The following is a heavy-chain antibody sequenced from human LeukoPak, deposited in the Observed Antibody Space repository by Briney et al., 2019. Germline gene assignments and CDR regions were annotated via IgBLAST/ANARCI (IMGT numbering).Heavy chain of an antibody. CDR3: ARDYDSSGYLGY. V-gene: IGHV4-59*01. Sequence: SETLSLTCTVSGGSISSYYWSWIRQPPGKGLEWIGYIYYSGSTNYNPSLKSRVTILVDTSKNQFSLKLSSVTAADTAVYYCARDYDSSGYLGYWGQGTLVTVSS. J-gene: IGHJ4*02. CDR1: GGSISSYY. CDR2: IYYSGST. D-gene: IGHD3-22*01.